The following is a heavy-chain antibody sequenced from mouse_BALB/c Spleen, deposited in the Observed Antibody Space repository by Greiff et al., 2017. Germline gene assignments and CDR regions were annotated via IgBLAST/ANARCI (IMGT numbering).Heavy chain of an antibody. CDR3: AREGYDGFDY. CDR1: GFTFSSYA. D-gene: IGHD2-2*01. V-gene: IGHV5-6-5*01. J-gene: IGHJ2*01. Sequence: EVHLVESGGGLVKPGGSLKLSCAASGFTFSSYAMSWVRQTPEKRLEWVASISSGGSTYYPDSVKGRFTISRDNARNILYLQMSSLRSEDTAMYYCAREGYDGFDYWGQGTTLTVSS. CDR2: ISSGGST.